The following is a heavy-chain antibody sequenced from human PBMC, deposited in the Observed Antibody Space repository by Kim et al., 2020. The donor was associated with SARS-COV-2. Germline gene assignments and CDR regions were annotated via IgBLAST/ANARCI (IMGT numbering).Heavy chain of an antibody. D-gene: IGHD6-6*01. J-gene: IGHJ4*02. V-gene: IGHV3-23*01. Sequence: GGSLRLSCAASGFTFSSYAMSWVRQAPGKGLEWVSAISGSGGSTYYADSVKGRFTISRDNSKNTLYLQMNSLRAEDTAVYYCAKDVGSYSSSSPIDYWGQGTLVTVSS. CDR3: AKDVGSYSSSSPIDY. CDR2: ISGSGGST. CDR1: GFTFSSYA.